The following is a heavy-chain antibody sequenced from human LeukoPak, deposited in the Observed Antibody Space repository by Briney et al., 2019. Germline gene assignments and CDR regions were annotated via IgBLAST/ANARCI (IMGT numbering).Heavy chain of an antibody. CDR3: ARERDRGTDVADHFDH. CDR2: ISGGGYI. J-gene: IGHJ4*02. Sequence: PGGSLRLSCATSGFSFSTYSMAWARQAPGRGLEWVSVISGGGYIVYADSVKGRFTISRDNSENTVYLQMNSLRAEDTAIYYCARERDRGTDVADHFDHWGQGTLVTVSS. D-gene: IGHD6-19*01. CDR1: GFSFSTYS. V-gene: IGHV3-23*01.